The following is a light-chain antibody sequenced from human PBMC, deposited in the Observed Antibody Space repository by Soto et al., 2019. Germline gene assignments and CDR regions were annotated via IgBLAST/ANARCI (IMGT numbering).Light chain of an antibody. V-gene: IGKV2D-29*02. CDR1: QSLLHGDGTTR. J-gene: IGKJ1*01. Sequence: DIVMTQSPLSLSVTPGQPGSISCKSSQSLLHGDGTTRSYWYLQRPGQSPQLLLSQVSNRFSGVRERFGGSGSGTDVILKISLVEAGEVGVYYGIQCLELPRTCGQGTKVEIK. CDR2: QVS. CDR3: IQCLELPRT.